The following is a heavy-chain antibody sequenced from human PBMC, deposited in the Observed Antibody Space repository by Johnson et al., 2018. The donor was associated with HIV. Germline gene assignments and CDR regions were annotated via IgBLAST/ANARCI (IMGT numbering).Heavy chain of an antibody. CDR1: GFTFSTYG. D-gene: IGHD5-24*01. Sequence: QEQLVESGGGVVQPGRSLRLSCTASGFTFSTYGMHWVRQAPGKGLEWVALIWYDGSNKYYADSVKGRFTISRDNAKNSLYLQMDSLRAEDTAVYYCARVRWQIQSVDVFDIWGQGTMVTVSS. CDR2: IWYDGSNK. CDR3: ARVRWQIQSVDVFDI. V-gene: IGHV3-33*01. J-gene: IGHJ3*02.